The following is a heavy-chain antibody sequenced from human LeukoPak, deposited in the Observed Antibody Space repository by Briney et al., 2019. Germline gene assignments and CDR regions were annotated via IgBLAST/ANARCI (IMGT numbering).Heavy chain of an antibody. CDR3: ARDVRQGYSYGFHY. CDR1: GFTFSSYP. D-gene: IGHD5-18*01. J-gene: IGHJ4*02. Sequence: GGSLRLSCAASGFTFSSYPMHWVRQAPGKGLEWVAVISYDGRNKYYADSVKGRFTISRDNSKNALYLEMNSLRTEDTAVYYCARDVRQGYSYGFHYWGQGTLVTVSS. CDR2: ISYDGRNK. V-gene: IGHV3-30*04.